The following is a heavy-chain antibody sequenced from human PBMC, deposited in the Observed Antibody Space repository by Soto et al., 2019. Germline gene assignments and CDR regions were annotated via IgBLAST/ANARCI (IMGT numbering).Heavy chain of an antibody. CDR1: GGTFSSYA. D-gene: IGHD3-9*01. V-gene: IGHV1-69*13. CDR2: IIPIFGTA. Sequence: SVKVSCKASGGTFSSYAISWVLQAPGQGLEWMGGIIPIFGTANYAQKFQGRVTITADESTSTAYMELSSLRSEDTAVYYCARSQISRVQILTGSSPTRHFHYWGQGTLVTVSS. J-gene: IGHJ4*02. CDR3: ARSQISRVQILTGSSPTRHFHY.